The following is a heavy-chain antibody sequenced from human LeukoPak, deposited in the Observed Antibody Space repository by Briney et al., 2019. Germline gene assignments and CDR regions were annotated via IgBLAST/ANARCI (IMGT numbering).Heavy chain of an antibody. D-gene: IGHD4-17*01. CDR1: GDSISSGRYD. CDR2: IYYSGST. J-gene: IGHJ3*02. Sequence: SETLSLTCTVSGDSISSGRYDWGWIRKPRGKGMEWIGCIYYSGSTYYTPSLKSRVTISVDTSKNQFSLKLSSVTAADTAVYYCARRDYEYLDAFDIWGQGTMVTVSS. CDR3: ARRDYEYLDAFDI. V-gene: IGHV4-39*01.